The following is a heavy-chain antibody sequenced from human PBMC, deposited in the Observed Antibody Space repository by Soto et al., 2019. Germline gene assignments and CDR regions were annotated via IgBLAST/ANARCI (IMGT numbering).Heavy chain of an antibody. CDR3: ARADCSSTSCYSKDYYYGMDV. CDR1: GYTFTSYD. V-gene: IGHV1-8*01. Sequence: ASVKVSFKASGYTFTSYDINWGRQATGQGLEWMGWMNPNSGNTGYAQKFQGRVTMTRSTSISTAYMELRSLRSEDTAVYSCARADCSSTSCYSKDYYYGMDVWGQGTTVTVSS. CDR2: MNPNSGNT. D-gene: IGHD2-2*02. J-gene: IGHJ6*02.